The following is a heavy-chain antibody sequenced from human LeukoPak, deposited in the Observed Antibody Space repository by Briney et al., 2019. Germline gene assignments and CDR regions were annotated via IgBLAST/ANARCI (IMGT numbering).Heavy chain of an antibody. Sequence: SETLSLTCTVSGGSISSGGYYWSWIRQHPGKGLEWIGYIYYSGSTYYNPSLKSRVTISVDTSKNQFSLKLSSVTAADTAVYYCARDRPDYYDSSGYYPICDYWGQGTLVTVSS. CDR3: ARDRPDYYDSSGYYPICDY. D-gene: IGHD3-22*01. CDR2: IYYSGST. CDR1: GGSISSGGYY. J-gene: IGHJ4*02. V-gene: IGHV4-31*03.